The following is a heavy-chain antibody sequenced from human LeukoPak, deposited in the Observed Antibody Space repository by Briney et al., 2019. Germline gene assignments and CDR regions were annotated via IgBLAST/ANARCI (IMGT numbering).Heavy chain of an antibody. CDR1: GYTFTSHG. D-gene: IGHD4/OR15-4a*01. V-gene: IGHV1-18*04. Sequence: ASVKVSCKASGYTFTSHGISWVRQAPGQGLEWMAWTSVYNGNTFYAQNLQDRVTVTTDTSTSTAYMELRNLRSDDTAVYYCARDTNYEIDYWGQGTQVTVSS. J-gene: IGHJ4*02. CDR3: ARDTNYEIDY. CDR2: TSVYNGNT.